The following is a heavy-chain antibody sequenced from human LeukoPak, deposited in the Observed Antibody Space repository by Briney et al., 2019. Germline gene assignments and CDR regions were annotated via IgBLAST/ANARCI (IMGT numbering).Heavy chain of an antibody. J-gene: IGHJ5*01. CDR1: GAPIDAYY. V-gene: IGHV4-59*01. Sequence: SETLSLTCTVSGAPIDAYYWSWIRQTPGKELTWIGFVHSSGTTKHNPSLKGRVTISVDTSKNQFSLKISSVTPADTAVYFCARDYPWFDSWGQGTLVTVSS. CDR2: VHSSGTT. D-gene: IGHD3-16*02. CDR3: ARDYPWFDS.